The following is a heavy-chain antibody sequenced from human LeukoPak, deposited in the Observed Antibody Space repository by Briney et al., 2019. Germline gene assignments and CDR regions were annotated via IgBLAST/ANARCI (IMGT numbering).Heavy chain of an antibody. Sequence: GGSLRLSCAVSGFTINNQAMHWVRQVPGKGLEWVAVISYDGSKKYYGDSVKGRFTISRDNAKNSLYLQMNSLRAGDTALYYCAKDRRHTVSGGYFDLWGRGTLVIVSS. J-gene: IGHJ2*01. CDR3: AKDRRHTVSGGYFDL. CDR1: GFTINNQA. D-gene: IGHD3-10*01. V-gene: IGHV3-30*18. CDR2: ISYDGSKK.